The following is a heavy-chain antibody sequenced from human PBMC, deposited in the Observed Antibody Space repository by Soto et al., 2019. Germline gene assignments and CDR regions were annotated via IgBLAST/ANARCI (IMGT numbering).Heavy chain of an antibody. D-gene: IGHD3-22*01. V-gene: IGHV3-23*01. J-gene: IGHJ4*02. CDR1: GFTFSSYA. CDR3: AKDLNYYDSSGYYYY. CDR2: ISGSGGST. Sequence: GGSLRLSCAASGFTFSSYAMSWVRQAPGKGLEWVSAISGSGGSTYYADSVKGRFTISRDNSKNTLYLQMNSLRAEDTALYYCAKDLNYYDSSGYYYYWGQGTLVTVSS.